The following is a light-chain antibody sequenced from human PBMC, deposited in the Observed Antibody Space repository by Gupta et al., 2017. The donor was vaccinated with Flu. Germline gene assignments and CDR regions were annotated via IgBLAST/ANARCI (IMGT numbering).Light chain of an antibody. J-gene: IGLJ2*01. CDR2: MNI. Sequence: VTTSSTGTFSDVGGYDSLCCYQYHPGTPTLLMFMNINRRPEGPARRFASSSGATAALAISGRQPEDDADYYCQSYDGSRGGLVFGGGTKLTVL. V-gene: IGLV1-40*03. CDR1: TFSDVGGYD. CDR3: QSYDGSRGGLV.